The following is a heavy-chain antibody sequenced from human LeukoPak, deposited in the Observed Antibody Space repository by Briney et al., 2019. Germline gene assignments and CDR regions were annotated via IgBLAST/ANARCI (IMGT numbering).Heavy chain of an antibody. Sequence: GSLRLSCAASGFTFSDYYMSWIRQPPGKGLEWIGYFYYSRDTNYNPALKSRVTISVDTSKNQFSLEVNSLTAADTAVYYCARWNYDILTGYRYFDYWGQGTLVTVSS. J-gene: IGHJ4*02. CDR3: ARWNYDILTGYRYFDY. V-gene: IGHV4-59*01. D-gene: IGHD3-9*01. CDR1: GFTFSDYY. CDR2: FYYSRDT.